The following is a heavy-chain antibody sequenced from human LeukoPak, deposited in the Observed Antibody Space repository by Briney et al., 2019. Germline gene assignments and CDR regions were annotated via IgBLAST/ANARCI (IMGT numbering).Heavy chain of an antibody. CDR1: GGSISSGGYS. Sequence: PSETLSLTCAVSGGSISSGGYSWSWIRQPPGKGLEWIGYIYHSGSTNYNPSLKSRVTMSVDTSKNQFSLKLSSVTAADTAVYYCARDVAFDFWSSLGWFDPWGQGTLVTVSS. J-gene: IGHJ5*02. CDR2: IYHSGST. V-gene: IGHV4-30-2*01. D-gene: IGHD3-3*01. CDR3: ARDVAFDFWSSLGWFDP.